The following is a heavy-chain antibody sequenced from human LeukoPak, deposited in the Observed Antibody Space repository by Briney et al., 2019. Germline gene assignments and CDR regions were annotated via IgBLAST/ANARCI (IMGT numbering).Heavy chain of an antibody. Sequence: GGSLRLSCAASGFTFSSYEMNWVRQAPGKGLEWVSYTSSSGSTIYYADSVKGRFTISRDNAKNSLYLQMNSLRAEDTAVYYCARSEYDILTGYYGQTYYFDYWGQGTLVTVSS. CDR2: TSSSGSTI. CDR1: GFTFSSYE. CDR3: ARSEYDILTGYYGQTYYFDY. V-gene: IGHV3-48*03. D-gene: IGHD3-9*01. J-gene: IGHJ4*02.